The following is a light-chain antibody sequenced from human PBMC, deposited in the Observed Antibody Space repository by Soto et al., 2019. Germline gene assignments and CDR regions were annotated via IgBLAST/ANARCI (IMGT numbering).Light chain of an antibody. CDR3: QTWGTGIHV. V-gene: IGLV4-69*01. CDR2: LNSDGSH. CDR1: SGHSSYA. Sequence: QLVLTQSPSASASLGASVTLTCTLSSGHSSYAIAWHQQQPEKGPRYLMKLNSDGSHSKGDVIPDRFSGSSSGAERYLIISSLQAEDDADYYCQTWGTGIHVFGTGTKVTVL. J-gene: IGLJ1*01.